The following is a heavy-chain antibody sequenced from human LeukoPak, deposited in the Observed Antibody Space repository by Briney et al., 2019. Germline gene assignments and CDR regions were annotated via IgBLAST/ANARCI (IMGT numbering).Heavy chain of an antibody. CDR2: IYHSGST. CDR3: ATREHHLQRTPGDY. V-gene: IGHV4-38-2*01. D-gene: IGHD1-26*01. Sequence: KPSETLSLTCAVSGYSIDSGYYRCWIRQPPGKGLEWIGSIYHSGSTYYNPSLKSRVTISVDTSKNQFSLKLSSVSAAVSAVYYCATREHHLQRTPGDYWGPGTLVTVSS. J-gene: IGHJ4*02. CDR1: GYSIDSGYY.